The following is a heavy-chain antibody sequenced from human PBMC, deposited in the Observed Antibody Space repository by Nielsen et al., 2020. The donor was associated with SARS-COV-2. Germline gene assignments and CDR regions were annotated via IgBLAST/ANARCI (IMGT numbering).Heavy chain of an antibody. D-gene: IGHD1-1*01. CDR1: GFTFSSHT. Sequence: GGSLRLSCAASGFTFSSHTMNWVRQAPGKGLEWVSAISGSGGSTYYADSVKGRFTISRDNSKNTLYLQMNSLRAEDTAVYYCAKGDGNNWSPFLYLDYWGQGTLVTVSS. CDR3: AKGDGNNWSPFLYLDY. CDR2: ISGSGGST. J-gene: IGHJ4*02. V-gene: IGHV3-23*01.